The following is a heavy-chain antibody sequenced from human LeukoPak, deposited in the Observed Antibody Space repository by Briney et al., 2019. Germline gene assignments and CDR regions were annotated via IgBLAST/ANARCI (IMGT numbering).Heavy chain of an antibody. CDR2: IKEEGSEK. D-gene: IGHD2-15*01. CDR3: ARDSSAAPHSY. J-gene: IGHJ4*02. CDR1: GFTFSGYL. Sequence: PGGSLRLSCAASGFTFSGYLMSWGRQAPGKGLEWVANIKEEGSEKYYVDSVKGRFIISRDNAKNSLYLQMNSLRAEDTAVYYCARDSSAAPHSYWGQGTLVTVFS. V-gene: IGHV3-7*01.